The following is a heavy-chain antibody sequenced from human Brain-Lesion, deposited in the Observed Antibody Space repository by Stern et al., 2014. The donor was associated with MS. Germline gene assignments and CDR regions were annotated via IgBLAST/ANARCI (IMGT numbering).Heavy chain of an antibody. CDR1: GGSISSGGYY. CDR3: ARGRVVPGFQYYATDV. CDR2: IFNSGRT. D-gene: IGHD2-2*01. Sequence: VQLVESGPGLVKPSQTLSLSCTVSGGSISSGGYYWSWIRQPAGKGLEWIGRIFNSGRTRYNPSPNSRVTISIDTSKNQFSLRLNSMTAADTAVYYCARGRVVPGFQYYATDVWGQGTTVIVSS. V-gene: IGHV4-61*02. J-gene: IGHJ6*02.